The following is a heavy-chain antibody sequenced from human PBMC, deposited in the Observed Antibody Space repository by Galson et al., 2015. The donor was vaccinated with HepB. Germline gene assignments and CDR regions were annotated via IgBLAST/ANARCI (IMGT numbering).Heavy chain of an antibody. V-gene: IGHV3-30*04. CDR3: ARAENCGGGECWLVDS. CDR1: GFTFRTYT. CDR2: ISSDGSKN. D-gene: IGHD2-21*01. Sequence: SLRLSCAASGFTFRTYTFHWFRQAPGKGLEWVALISSDGSKNNYADSARGRFTISRDNSWNTVYLQMSSLRPEDTAVYYCARAENCGGGECWLVDSWGLGTRVTVSS. J-gene: IGHJ5*01.